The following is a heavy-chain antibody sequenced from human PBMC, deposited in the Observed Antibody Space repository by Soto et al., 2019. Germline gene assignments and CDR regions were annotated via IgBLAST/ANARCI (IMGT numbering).Heavy chain of an antibody. CDR3: VRDGIQILSYGGSFDY. J-gene: IGHJ4*02. Sequence: QVQLVQSGGGVVQPGRSLRLSCAASGFTFSNYGMHWVRHAPGKGLEWVAVIWVDGSHIDYADSVKGRFTISRDDARNTVYLQMDNLGVEDTAVYYCVRDGIQILSYGGSFDYWGQGTLVTVSS. CDR1: GFTFSNYG. D-gene: IGHD2-2*01. CDR2: IWVDGSHI. V-gene: IGHV3-33*01.